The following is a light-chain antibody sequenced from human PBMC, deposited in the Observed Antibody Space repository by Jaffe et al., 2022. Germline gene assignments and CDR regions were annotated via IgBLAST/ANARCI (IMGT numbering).Light chain of an antibody. Sequence: EIVLTQSPGTLSLSPGERATLSCRASQSVTNNYLAWYQQKPGQAPRLLIYGASSRATGIPDRFSGSGFGTDFTLTISRLEPEDFALYYCQHYATPPRTFGQGTKVEIK. V-gene: IGKV3-20*01. CDR3: QHYATPPRT. CDR2: GAS. J-gene: IGKJ1*01. CDR1: QSVTNNY.